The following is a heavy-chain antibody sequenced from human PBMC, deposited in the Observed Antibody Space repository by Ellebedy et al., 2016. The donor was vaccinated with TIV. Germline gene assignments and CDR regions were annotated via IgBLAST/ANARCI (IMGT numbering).Heavy chain of an antibody. CDR2: VSYDGSNK. J-gene: IGHJ4*02. V-gene: IGHV3-30-3*01. CDR3: ARGLKKRAAAGTELDY. CDR1: GFTFNSYA. Sequence: GESLKISCAASGFTFNSYAIHWVRQAPGKGLEWVAVVSYDGSNKYYAASVKGRFTISRDNSKNTLYLQMNSLRAEDTAVYYCARGLKKRAAAGTELDYWGQGTLVTVSS. D-gene: IGHD6-13*01.